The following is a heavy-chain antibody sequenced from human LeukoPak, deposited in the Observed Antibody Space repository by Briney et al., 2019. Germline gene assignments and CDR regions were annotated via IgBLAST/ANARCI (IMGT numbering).Heavy chain of an antibody. CDR3: ARDWVEYYDSSGFDAFDI. Sequence: SETLSLTCAVYGGSFSGYYWSWIRQPPGKGLEWIGEINHSGSTNYNPSLKSRVTISVDTSKSQFSLKLSSVTAADTAVYYCARDWVEYYDSSGFDAFDIWGQGTMVTVSS. V-gene: IGHV4-34*01. CDR1: GGSFSGYY. CDR2: INHSGST. J-gene: IGHJ3*02. D-gene: IGHD3-22*01.